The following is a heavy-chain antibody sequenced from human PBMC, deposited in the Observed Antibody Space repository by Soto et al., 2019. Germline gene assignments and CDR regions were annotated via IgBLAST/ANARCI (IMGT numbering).Heavy chain of an antibody. Sequence: QVHLVQSGPEVKTPGASVKVSCKASGYPFTTSDINWVRQAPGQGLEWMGWFSTHNGNTKSAQKLQGRVTMTTDPSTPTAHMELRSLRSDDTAVYSCGRGTTHIIAYWGQGTLVIVSS. CDR3: GRGTTHIIAY. CDR1: GYPFTTSD. V-gene: IGHV1-18*01. J-gene: IGHJ4*02. CDR2: FSTHNGNT.